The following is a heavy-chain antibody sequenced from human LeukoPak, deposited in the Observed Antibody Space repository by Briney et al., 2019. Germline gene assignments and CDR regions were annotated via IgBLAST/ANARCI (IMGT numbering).Heavy chain of an antibody. CDR3: AKAYACYDILTGYCPFDY. V-gene: IGHV3-23*01. Sequence: GGSLRLSCAASGFTFSSYAMSWVRQAPGKGLEWVSAISGSGGSTYYADSVNGRFTISRDNSKNTLYLQMNSLRAEDTAVYYCAKAYACYDILTGYCPFDYWGQGTLVTVSS. CDR2: ISGSGGST. J-gene: IGHJ4*02. D-gene: IGHD3-9*01. CDR1: GFTFSSYA.